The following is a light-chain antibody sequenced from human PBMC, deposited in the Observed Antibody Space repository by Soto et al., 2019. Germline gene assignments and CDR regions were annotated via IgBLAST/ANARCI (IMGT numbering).Light chain of an antibody. CDR3: QHCGSSSWT. J-gene: IGKJ1*01. Sequence: EIVLTQSPGTLSLSPGERATLSCRASQSVSSSYLAWYQQKPGQAPRLLIYGASRRATGIPDRFSGSGSGTDFTLTISRLEPEDFAVYYCQHCGSSSWTFGQGSKVEIK. V-gene: IGKV3-20*01. CDR2: GAS. CDR1: QSVSSSY.